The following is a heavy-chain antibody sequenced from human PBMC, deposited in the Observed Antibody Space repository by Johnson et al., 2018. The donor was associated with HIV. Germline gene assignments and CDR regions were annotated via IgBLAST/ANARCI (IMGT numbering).Heavy chain of an antibody. Sequence: VQLVESGGGLVQPGRSLRLSCAASGFRFVDYAMHWVRQAPGKGLEWVSVISWNSGSIGYADSVKGRFTISRDNAKNSLYLEMNSLRAEDTAMYYCAKGLVTYYYGLVIWGQGTIVTVSS. D-gene: IGHD3-10*01. J-gene: IGHJ3*02. V-gene: IGHV3-9*01. CDR1: GFRFVDYA. CDR3: AKGLVTYYYGLVI. CDR2: ISWNSGSI.